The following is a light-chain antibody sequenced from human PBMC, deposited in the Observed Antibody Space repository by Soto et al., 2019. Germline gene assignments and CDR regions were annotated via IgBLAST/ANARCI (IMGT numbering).Light chain of an antibody. J-gene: IGLJ1*01. V-gene: IGLV2-11*01. CDR3: CSYAGSYTFSYV. CDR2: DVS. Sequence: QSALTQPRSVSGSPGQSVTISCTGTSSDVGGYNYVSWYQQHPGKAPKLMIYDVSKRPSGVPDRFSGSKAVNTASLTISGLQAEDEADYYGCSYAGSYTFSYVFGTGTKLTVL. CDR1: SSDVGGYNY.